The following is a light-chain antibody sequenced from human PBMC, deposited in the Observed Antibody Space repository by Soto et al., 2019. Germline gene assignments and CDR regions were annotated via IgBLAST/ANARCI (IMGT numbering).Light chain of an antibody. CDR2: LCS. CDR3: MQALQTPT. J-gene: IGKJ5*01. CDR1: QSLLHSDGYKY. Sequence: DIVMTKSQRSLPITPGEPVYIACRSSQSLLHSDGYKYLDWYLHKPGHSPQPLIYLCSNRASGVPDRFSGSGSATDVTLTISRVEADDVGVYYCMQALQTPTFGQGTRLEIK. V-gene: IGKV2-28*01.